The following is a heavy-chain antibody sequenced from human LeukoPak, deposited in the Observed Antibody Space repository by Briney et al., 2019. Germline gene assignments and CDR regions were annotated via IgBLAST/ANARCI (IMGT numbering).Heavy chain of an antibody. D-gene: IGHD4-23*01. J-gene: IGHJ4*02. CDR3: ARDRGYSTFDY. Sequence: GGSLRLSCAASGFNFSSHWMSWVRQAPGKGLEWVANIGQDGTEKNYVDSVKGRFTISRDNAKNSLYLQMSSLRAEDTAVYYCARDRGYSTFDYWGQGTLVTVSS. CDR1: GFNFSSHW. V-gene: IGHV3-7*01. CDR2: IGQDGTEK.